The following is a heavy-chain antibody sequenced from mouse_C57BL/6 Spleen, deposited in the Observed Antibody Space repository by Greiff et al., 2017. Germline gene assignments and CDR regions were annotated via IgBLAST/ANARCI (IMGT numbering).Heavy chain of an antibody. Sequence: EVKLMESGGGLVKPGGSLKLSCAASGFTFSSYAMSWVRQTPEKRLEWVATISDGGSYTYYPDNVKGRFTISKDNAKNNLYLQMSHLKSADTAMYYLTKNEGYYFDYWGQGTTLTVSS. D-gene: IGHD1-2*01. CDR3: TKNEGYYFDY. J-gene: IGHJ2*01. CDR1: GFTFSSYA. V-gene: IGHV5-4*03. CDR2: ISDGGSYT.